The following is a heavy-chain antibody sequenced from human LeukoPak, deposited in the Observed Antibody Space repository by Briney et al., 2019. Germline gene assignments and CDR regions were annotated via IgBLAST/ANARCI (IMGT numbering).Heavy chain of an antibody. D-gene: IGHD2/OR15-2a*01. Sequence: SGPTLVKPTQTLTLTCSFSGFSLRRVGVGVGWIRQPPGKALEWLALIYWDDELRYSPSLKNRLTITKDTSKNQVFLTMTNMDPVDTGTYFCAMFDGSTSVYRDAWGQGTLITVSS. CDR3: AMFDGSTSVYRDA. CDR2: IYWDDEL. J-gene: IGHJ5*02. V-gene: IGHV2-5*02. CDR1: GFSLRRVGVG.